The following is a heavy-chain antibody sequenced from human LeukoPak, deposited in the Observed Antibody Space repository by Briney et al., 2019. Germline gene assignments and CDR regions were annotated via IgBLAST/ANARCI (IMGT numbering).Heavy chain of an antibody. D-gene: IGHD1-1*01. J-gene: IGHJ4*02. CDR2: IWYDGSNK. CDR3: ARVRMRRNDDYSLSY. Sequence: GGSLRLSCAVSGFTFSSYGMHWVRQAPGKGLEWVAVIWYDGSNKYYADSVKGRFTISRDNSKNTLYLQMNSLRAEDTAVYYCARVRMRRNDDYSLSYWGQGTLVTVSS. V-gene: IGHV3-33*01. CDR1: GFTFSSYG.